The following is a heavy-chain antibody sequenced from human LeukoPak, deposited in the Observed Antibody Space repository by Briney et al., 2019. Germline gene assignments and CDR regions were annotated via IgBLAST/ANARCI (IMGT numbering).Heavy chain of an antibody. Sequence: SETLSLTCAVYGGSFSGYYWSWIRQPPGKGLEWIGEINHSGSTNYNPSLKSRVTISVDTSKNQFSLKLSSVTAADTAVYYCARPIVVVPAARGYHMDVWGKGTTVTVSS. CDR3: ARPIVVVPAARGYHMDV. J-gene: IGHJ6*03. CDR1: GGSFSGYY. D-gene: IGHD2-2*01. CDR2: INHSGST. V-gene: IGHV4-34*01.